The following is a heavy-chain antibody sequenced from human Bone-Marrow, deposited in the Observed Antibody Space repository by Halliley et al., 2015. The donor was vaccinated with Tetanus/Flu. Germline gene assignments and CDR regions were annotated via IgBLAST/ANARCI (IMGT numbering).Heavy chain of an antibody. CDR3: AKDRAIAYCSGGKCSPDAFDS. Sequence: SLRLSCAASGFTFSDYGMSWFRQAPGKGLEWVSVISGSGDFTYYTDSVKGRFTISRDNPKTTVFLEVNSLRAEDTAVYYCAKDRAIAYCSGGKCSPDAFDSWGQGTMVTVSS. CDR1: GFTFSDYG. J-gene: IGHJ3*02. D-gene: IGHD2-15*01. V-gene: IGHV3-23*01. CDR2: ISGSGDFT.